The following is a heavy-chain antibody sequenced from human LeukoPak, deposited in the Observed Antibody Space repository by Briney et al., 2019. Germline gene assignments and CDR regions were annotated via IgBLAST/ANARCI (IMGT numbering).Heavy chain of an antibody. CDR2: INGSSGDK. J-gene: IGHJ4*02. CDR3: AKGAYDYIEMGYFDD. Sequence: PGGSLRLSCAASGCRFSDFAMSWVRQAPGKGLEWVSLINGSSGDKLYADSVKGRITISRDISKNRLYLQMNSLTAEDTALYYCAKGAYDYIEMGYFDDWGQGTLVTVSS. D-gene: IGHD5-12*01. CDR1: GCRFSDFA. V-gene: IGHV3-23*01.